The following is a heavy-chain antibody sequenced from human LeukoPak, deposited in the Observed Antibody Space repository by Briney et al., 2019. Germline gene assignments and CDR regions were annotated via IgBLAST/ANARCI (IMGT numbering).Heavy chain of an antibody. CDR3: ARHGSYCFDS. CDR1: GGSISSSSYY. CDR2: IYYSGST. J-gene: IGHJ4*02. D-gene: IGHD3-10*01. V-gene: IGHV4-39*07. Sequence: SETLSLTCTVSGGSISSSSYYWGWIRQPPGKGLEWIGSIYYSGSTNYNPSLKSRVTMSVDTSKNQFSLKLSSVTAADTAVYYCARHGSYCFDSWGQGTLVTVSS.